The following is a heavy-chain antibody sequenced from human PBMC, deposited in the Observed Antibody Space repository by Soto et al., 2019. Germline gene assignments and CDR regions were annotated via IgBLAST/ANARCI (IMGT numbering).Heavy chain of an antibody. J-gene: IGHJ4*02. Sequence: QVQLVQSGDEVKKPGAQVKVSCKASGDNHTDYSLHWVGQATGQGLVWMAIVTPSGGHTTYAQLSPGKLTRTRDTSTGTLYMELTILTSEDTAVYYCARAGHGVVVTAAGDYWGQGTLVTVSS. D-gene: IGHD2-21*02. V-gene: IGHV1-46*01. CDR1: GDNHTDYS. CDR3: ARAGHGVVVTAAGDY. CDR2: VTPSGGHT.